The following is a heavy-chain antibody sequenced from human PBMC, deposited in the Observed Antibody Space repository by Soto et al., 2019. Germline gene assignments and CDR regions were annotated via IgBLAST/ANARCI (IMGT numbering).Heavy chain of an antibody. D-gene: IGHD2-15*01. CDR2: IKSKTDGGTT. Sequence: PGGSLRLSCASSGCTFSNAWMNWVRQAPGKGLEWVGRIKSKTDGGTTDYAAPVKGRFTISRDDSKNTLYLQMNSLKTEDTAVYYCTTDAVVVVVAATSVTPSILFWGQGTLVTVSS. J-gene: IGHJ4*02. V-gene: IGHV3-15*07. CDR1: GCTFSNAW. CDR3: TTDAVVVVVAATSVTPSILF.